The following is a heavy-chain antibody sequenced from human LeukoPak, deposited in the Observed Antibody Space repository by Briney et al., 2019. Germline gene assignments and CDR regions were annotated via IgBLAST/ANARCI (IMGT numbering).Heavy chain of an antibody. Sequence: SETLSLTCTVSGGSISTYYWSWIRQPAGTGLEWIGRIYMRGRTNYNPSLHSRVTMSVDTSKNQFSLKLRSVTDADTAVYYCARETSDTAMASYYFDQWGQGTLVTVSS. D-gene: IGHD5-18*01. CDR3: ARETSDTAMASYYFDQ. CDR1: GGSISTYY. J-gene: IGHJ4*02. V-gene: IGHV4-4*07. CDR2: IYMRGRT.